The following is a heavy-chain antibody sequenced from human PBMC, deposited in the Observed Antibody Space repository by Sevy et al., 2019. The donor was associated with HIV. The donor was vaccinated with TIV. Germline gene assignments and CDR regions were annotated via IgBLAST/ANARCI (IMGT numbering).Heavy chain of an antibody. J-gene: IGHJ6*03. V-gene: IGHV3-23*01. Sequence: GGSLRLSCAASGFTFSSHAMTWARQAPGKGLEWVSSISSSAVSTYYADSVKGRFTISRDNSKNMVYLQMNSPRAEDTAVYYCAKGGVVPAAMVGGYMDVWGKGTTVTVSS. D-gene: IGHD2-2*01. CDR1: GFTFSSHA. CDR2: ISSSAVST. CDR3: AKGGVVPAAMVGGYMDV.